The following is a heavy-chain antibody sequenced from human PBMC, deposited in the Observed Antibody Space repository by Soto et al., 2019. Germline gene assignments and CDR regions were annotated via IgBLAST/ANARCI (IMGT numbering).Heavy chain of an antibody. CDR1: GYTFNTYG. CDR2: ISAYDGKT. Sequence: ASVKVSCKTSGYTFNTYGINWVRRAPGQGLELMGWISAYDGKTTYAEKFQGRVTLTTDTSTRTAYMELRSLRSDDTAIYYCARDPHEFWTSYWFDPWGQGTPVTVSS. V-gene: IGHV1-18*01. J-gene: IGHJ5*02. D-gene: IGHD3-3*01. CDR3: ARDPHEFWTSYWFDP.